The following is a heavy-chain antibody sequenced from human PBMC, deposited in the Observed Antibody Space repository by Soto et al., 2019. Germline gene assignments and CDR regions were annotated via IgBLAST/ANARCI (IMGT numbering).Heavy chain of an antibody. CDR1: GATFNSYT. D-gene: IGHD3-9*01. J-gene: IGHJ4*02. CDR3: ARGPGLRYFDWLFSPYFDY. Sequence: SVKVSCKASGATFNSYTISWVRQAPGQGLEWMGRIIPIFGTANYAQKFQGRVTITADESTSTAYMELSSLRSEDTAVYYCARGPGLRYFDWLFSPYFDYWGQGTLVTVSS. V-gene: IGHV1-69*13. CDR2: IIPIFGTA.